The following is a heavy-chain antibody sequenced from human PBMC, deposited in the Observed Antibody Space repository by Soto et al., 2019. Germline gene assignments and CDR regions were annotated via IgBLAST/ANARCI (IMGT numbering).Heavy chain of an antibody. CDR3: ARKAYPYYDILTPTQLYYYYGMDV. V-gene: IGHV3-30-3*01. CDR1: GFTFSSYA. J-gene: IGHJ6*02. CDR2: ISYDGSNK. D-gene: IGHD3-9*01. Sequence: HPGGSLRLSCAASGFTFSSYAMHWVRQAPGKGLEWVAVISYDGSNKYYADSVKGRFTISRDNSKNTLYLQMNSLRAEDTAVYYCARKAYPYYDILTPTQLYYYYGMDVWGQGTTVTVSS.